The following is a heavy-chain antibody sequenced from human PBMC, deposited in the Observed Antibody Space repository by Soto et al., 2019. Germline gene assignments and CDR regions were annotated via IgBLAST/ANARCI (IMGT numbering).Heavy chain of an antibody. D-gene: IGHD2-21*02. J-gene: IGHJ3*02. CDR3: ASAYCGGDCYYDAFDI. Sequence: ASVKVSCKASGYTFTSYGISWVRKAPGQGLEWMGWISAYNGNTNYAQKLHGRVTITADESTDTAYMELSSLRSEDTAVYYCASAYCGGDCYYDAFDIWGQGTMVTVSS. V-gene: IGHV1-18*04. CDR1: GYTFTSYG. CDR2: ISAYNGNT.